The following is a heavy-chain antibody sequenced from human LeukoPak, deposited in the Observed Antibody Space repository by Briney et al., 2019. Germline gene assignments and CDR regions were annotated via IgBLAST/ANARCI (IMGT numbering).Heavy chain of an antibody. V-gene: IGHV3-74*01. Sequence: TRGSLRLSCAASGFTFSSYWMHWVRQAPGKGLVWVSRLNSDGSSTTYADSVKGRFTISRDNAKNTLYLQMNSLRAEDTAVYYCARGSSGWSLDAFDVWGQGTMVTVSS. J-gene: IGHJ3*01. D-gene: IGHD6-19*01. CDR2: LNSDGSST. CDR1: GFTFSSYW. CDR3: ARGSSGWSLDAFDV.